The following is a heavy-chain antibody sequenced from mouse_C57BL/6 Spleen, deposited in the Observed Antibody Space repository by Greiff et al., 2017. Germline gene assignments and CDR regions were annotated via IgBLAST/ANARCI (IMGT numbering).Heavy chain of an antibody. CDR1: GYTFTSYW. D-gene: IGHD1-1*01. CDR3: ARGHYYGTFYYAMDY. V-gene: IGHV1-64*01. J-gene: IGHJ4*01. Sequence: QVQLQQPGAELVKPGASVKLSCKASGYTFTSYWMHWVKQRPGQGLEWIGMIHPNSGSTNYNEKFKSKATLTVDKSSSTAYMQLSSLTSEDSAVYYGARGHYYGTFYYAMDYWGQGTSVTVSS. CDR2: IHPNSGST.